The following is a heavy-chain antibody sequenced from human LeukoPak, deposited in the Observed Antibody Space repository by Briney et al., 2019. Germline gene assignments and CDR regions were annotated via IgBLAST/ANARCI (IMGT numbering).Heavy chain of an antibody. CDR1: GFTFSSYA. CDR3: AKDSSVAGYRDYFDY. J-gene: IGHJ4*02. Sequence: PGGSLRLSCAASGFTFSSYAMSWVRQAPGKGLEWVSAISGSGGSTYYADSVKGRFTISRDNSKNTLYLQMNSLRAEDTAVYYCAKDSSVAGYRDYFDYRGQGTLVTVSS. CDR2: ISGSGGST. V-gene: IGHV3-23*01. D-gene: IGHD6-19*01.